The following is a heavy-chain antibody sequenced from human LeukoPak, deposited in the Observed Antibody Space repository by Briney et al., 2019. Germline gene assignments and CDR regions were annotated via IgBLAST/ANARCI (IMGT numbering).Heavy chain of an antibody. Sequence: PGGSLRLSCAASGFTFSSYGMHWVRQAPGKGLEWVAVISYDGSNKYYADSVKGRFTISRDNSKNTLYLQMNSLRAEDTAVYYCAKGGDRPDYWGQGTLVTVSS. D-gene: IGHD3-10*01. CDR2: ISYDGSNK. J-gene: IGHJ4*02. CDR3: AKGGDRPDY. CDR1: GFTFSSYG. V-gene: IGHV3-30*18.